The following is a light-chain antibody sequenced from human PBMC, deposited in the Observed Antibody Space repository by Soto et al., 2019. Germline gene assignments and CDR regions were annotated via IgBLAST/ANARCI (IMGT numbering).Light chain of an antibody. CDR2: AAS. V-gene: IGKV1-39*01. CDR3: QQEHSYPRT. J-gene: IGKJ1*01. Sequence: DIQITQSPASLSASVGDRVTISCRASQSISSYLTWYQQKPGKAPKLLIYAASRLQSGVLSLFSGSGSGTDFTLTISNLQPEDFATSYCQQEHSYPRTFGQGTKVDIK. CDR1: QSISSY.